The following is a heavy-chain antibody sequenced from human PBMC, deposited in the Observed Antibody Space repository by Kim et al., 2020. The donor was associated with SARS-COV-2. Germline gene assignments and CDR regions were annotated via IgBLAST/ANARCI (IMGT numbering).Heavy chain of an antibody. Sequence: ASVKVSCKASGYTFTSYDINWVRQATGQGLEWMGWMNPNSGNTGYAQKFQGRVTMTRNTSISTAYMELSSLRSEDTAVYYCARGRAVAASRWFDPWGQGTLVTVSS. CDR3: ARGRAVAASRWFDP. CDR1: GYTFTSYD. D-gene: IGHD6-19*01. J-gene: IGHJ5*02. CDR2: MNPNSGNT. V-gene: IGHV1-8*01.